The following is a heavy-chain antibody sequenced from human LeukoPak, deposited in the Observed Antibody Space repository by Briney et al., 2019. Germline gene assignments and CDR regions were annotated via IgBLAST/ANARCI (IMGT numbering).Heavy chain of an antibody. CDR2: INTNTGNP. V-gene: IGHV7-4-1*02. CDR3: ARGYGGSRGYSYGYLPGDY. Sequence: ASVKVSCKASGYTFTSYAMNWVRQAPGQGLEWMGWINTNTGNPTYAQGFTGRFVFSLDTSVSTAYLQISSLKAEDTAVYYCARGYGGSRGYSYGYLPGDYWGQGTLVTVSS. CDR1: GYTFTSYA. J-gene: IGHJ4*02. D-gene: IGHD5-18*01.